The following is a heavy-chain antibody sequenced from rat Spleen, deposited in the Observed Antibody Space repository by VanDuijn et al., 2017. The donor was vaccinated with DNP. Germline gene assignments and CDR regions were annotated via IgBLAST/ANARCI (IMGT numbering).Heavy chain of an antibody. CDR3: ARGGNNLFAY. CDR2: ISYDRSST. J-gene: IGHJ3*01. CDR1: GFTFSDYY. D-gene: IGHD1-10*01. Sequence: EVQLVESGGDLVQPGRSLKLFCAASGFTFSDYYMAWVRQAPKKGLEWVATISYDRSSTHYRDSVKGRFTISRDNAKSTLYLQMDSLKSEDTATYYCARGGNNLFAYWGQGTLVTVSS. V-gene: IGHV5-7*01.